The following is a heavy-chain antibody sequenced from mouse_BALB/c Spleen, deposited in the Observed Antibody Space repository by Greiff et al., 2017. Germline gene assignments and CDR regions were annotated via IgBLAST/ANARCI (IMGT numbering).Heavy chain of an antibody. CDR3: ARSTARVPYYFDY. Sequence: QVQLKESGAELVRPGASVTLSCKASGYTFTDYEMHWVKKTPVHGLEWIGAIDPETGGTAYNQKFKGKATLTADKSSSTAYMELRSLTSEDSAVYYCARSTARVPYYFDYWGQGTTLTVSS. CDR2: IDPETGGT. J-gene: IGHJ2*01. CDR1: GYTFTDYE. V-gene: IGHV1-15*01. D-gene: IGHD3-1*01.